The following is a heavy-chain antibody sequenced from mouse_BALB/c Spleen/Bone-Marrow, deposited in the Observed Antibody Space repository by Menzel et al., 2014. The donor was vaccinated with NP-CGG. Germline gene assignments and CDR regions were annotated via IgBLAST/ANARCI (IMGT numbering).Heavy chain of an antibody. CDR2: IAPGSGST. CDR1: GYTFTSYW. D-gene: IGHD2-1*01. V-gene: IGHV1S41*01. CDR3: ARFPIYYGNYGAMDY. J-gene: IGHJ4*01. Sequence: DLVKPGASVKLSCKASGYTFTSYWINWIKRRPGQGLEWIGRIAPGSGSTYYNEMFKGKATLTVDTSSSTDYIQLSSLSSEDSAVYFCARFPIYYGNYGAMDYWGQGTSVTVSS.